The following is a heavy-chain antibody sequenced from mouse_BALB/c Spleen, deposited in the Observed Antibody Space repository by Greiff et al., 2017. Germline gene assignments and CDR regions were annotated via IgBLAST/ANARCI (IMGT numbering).Heavy chain of an antibody. Sequence: EVKLMESGGGLVQPGGSLKLSCAASGFTFSSYGMSWVRQTPDKRLELVATINSNGGSTYYPDSVKGRFTISRDNAKNTLYLQMSSLKSEDTAMYYCARDGSGAWFAYWGQGTLVTVSA. V-gene: IGHV5-6-3*01. D-gene: IGHD4-1*01. J-gene: IGHJ3*01. CDR2: INSNGGST. CDR3: ARDGSGAWFAY. CDR1: GFTFSSYG.